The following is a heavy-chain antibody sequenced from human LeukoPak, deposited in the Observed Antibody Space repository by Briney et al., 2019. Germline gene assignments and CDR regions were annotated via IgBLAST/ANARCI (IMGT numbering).Heavy chain of an antibody. CDR3: ASARSGGDRPYYYYGMDV. J-gene: IGHJ6*02. CDR1: GGTFSSYA. D-gene: IGHD2-21*02. V-gene: IGHV1-69*04. CDR2: IIPILGIA. Sequence: GASVKVSCKASGGTFSSYAISWVRQAPGQGLEWMGRIIPILGIANYAQKFQGRVTITADKSTSTAYMELSSLRSEDTAVYCCASARSGGDRPYYYYGMDVWGQGTTVTVSS.